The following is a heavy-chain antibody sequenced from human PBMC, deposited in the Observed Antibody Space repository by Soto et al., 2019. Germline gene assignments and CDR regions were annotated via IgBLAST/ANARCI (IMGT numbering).Heavy chain of an antibody. CDR2: IYYSGST. D-gene: IGHD2-21*01. V-gene: IGHV4-31*03. CDR1: GGTISSGGYY. J-gene: IGHJ5*02. CDR3: SRGFENCGGPNWFDP. Sequence: SETLSLTCTVSGGTISSGGYYWSWMRQHTGQGLEWIGYIYYSGSTYYNPSLKRRITISVNTTKNQFPQKLSSVTDAATAVYYCSRGFENCGGPNWFDPWGQGTLVTVSS.